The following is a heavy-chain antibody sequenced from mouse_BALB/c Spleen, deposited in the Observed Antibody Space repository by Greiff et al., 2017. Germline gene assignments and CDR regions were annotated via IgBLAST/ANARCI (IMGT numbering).Heavy chain of an antibody. J-gene: IGHJ3*01. CDR2: IWAGGST. D-gene: IGHD3-2*01. CDR1: GFSLTSYG. V-gene: IGHV2-9*02. Sequence: VKLMESGPGLVAPSQSLSITCTVSGFSLTSYGVHWVRQPPGKGLEWLGVIWAGGSTNYNSALMSRLSISKDNSKSQVFLKMNSLQTDDTAMYYCARGDSSGGAYWGQGTLVTVSA. CDR3: ARGDSSGGAY.